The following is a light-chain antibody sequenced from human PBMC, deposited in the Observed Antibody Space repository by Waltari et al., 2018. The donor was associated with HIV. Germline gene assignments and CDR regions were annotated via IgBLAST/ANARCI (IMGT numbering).Light chain of an antibody. CDR1: NIGTKS. J-gene: IGLJ3*02. CDR2: YNS. CDR3: HVWDGSDYVSGV. Sequence: SYVLTQPPSVSVAPGETATITCGGHNIGTKSVHWYQQRPGQAPVLVIYYNSDRPSGIPERFSGSNSGNTATLTISRAEAGDEADYYCHVWDGSDYVSGVFGGGTKVTVL. V-gene: IGLV3-21*04.